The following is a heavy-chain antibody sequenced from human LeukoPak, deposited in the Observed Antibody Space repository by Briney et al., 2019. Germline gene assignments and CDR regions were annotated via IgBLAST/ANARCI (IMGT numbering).Heavy chain of an antibody. Sequence: GGSLRLSCAASGFTFSSYAMSWVRQAPGKGLEWVSAISGSGDKTYYADSVKGRFTISRDNSKNTLYLQMNSLRAEDTAVYYCAKTTQRTSYGSFFDYWGQGTLVTVSS. CDR1: GFTFSSYA. D-gene: IGHD1-1*01. CDR3: AKTTQRTSYGSFFDY. CDR2: ISGSGDKT. V-gene: IGHV3-23*01. J-gene: IGHJ4*02.